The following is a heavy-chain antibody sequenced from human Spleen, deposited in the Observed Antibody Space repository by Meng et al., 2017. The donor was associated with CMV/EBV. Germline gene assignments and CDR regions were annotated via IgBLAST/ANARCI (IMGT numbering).Heavy chain of an antibody. D-gene: IGHD3-22*01. CDR2: ISYDGSNK. Sequence: SYAMHWVRQAPGKGLEWVAVISYDGSNKYYADSVKGRFTISRDNSKNTLYLQMNSLRAEDTAVYYCARASPGYYDTSGYFENYYFDYWGQGTLVTVS. J-gene: IGHJ4*02. V-gene: IGHV3-30*04. CDR3: ARASPGYYDTSGYFENYYFDY. CDR1: SYA.